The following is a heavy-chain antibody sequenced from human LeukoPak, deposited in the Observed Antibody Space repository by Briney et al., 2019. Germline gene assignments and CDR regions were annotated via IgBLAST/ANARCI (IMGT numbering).Heavy chain of an antibody. Sequence: GGSLRLSCAASGITFSSHAMSWVRQAPGKGLEWVSLISGSGGHTYYGDSVKGRFTISRDNSTNRLYLQMNSLRPEDTAVYYCAKGGVATMRDGYNYYYYYMEVWGRGTTVTVSS. CDR1: GITFSSHA. V-gene: IGHV3-23*01. J-gene: IGHJ6*03. D-gene: IGHD5-24*01. CDR3: AKGGVATMRDGYNYYYYYMEV. CDR2: ISGSGGHT.